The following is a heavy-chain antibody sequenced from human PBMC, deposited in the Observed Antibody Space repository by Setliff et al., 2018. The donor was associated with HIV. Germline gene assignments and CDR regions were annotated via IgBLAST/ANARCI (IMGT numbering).Heavy chain of an antibody. CDR3: AKEGNSVDNWLDP. J-gene: IGHJ5*02. D-gene: IGHD1-26*01. CDR2: IYHTGKT. V-gene: IGHV4-59*06. Sequence: LSLTCTVSGGSISRYYWSWIRQPPGKGLEWIGYIYHTGKTYYNPSLQSRIIMSLDMSQNQFSLKLSSVTAADTAVYYCAKEGNSVDNWLDPWGPGTLVTVSS. CDR1: GGSISRYY.